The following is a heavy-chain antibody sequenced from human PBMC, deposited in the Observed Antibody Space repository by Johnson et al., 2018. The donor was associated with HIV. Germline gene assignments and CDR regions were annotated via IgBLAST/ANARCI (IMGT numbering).Heavy chain of an antibody. Sequence: QVQPVESGGRVVQPGRSLRLSCAASGFTLSKHAMHWVRQAPGKGLEWVTVIWYDGSNKHYADSVKGRFTISRDNSKNTLFLQMNSLRAEDTAVYYCARVTKYYFDSSVDAFDIWGQGTVVTVSS. J-gene: IGHJ3*02. V-gene: IGHV3-33*01. CDR3: ARVTKYYFDSSVDAFDI. D-gene: IGHD3-22*01. CDR2: IWYDGSNK. CDR1: GFTLSKHA.